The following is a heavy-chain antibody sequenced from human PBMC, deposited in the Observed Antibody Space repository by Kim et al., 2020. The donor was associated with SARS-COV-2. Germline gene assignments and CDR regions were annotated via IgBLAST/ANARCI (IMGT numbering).Heavy chain of an antibody. V-gene: IGHV3-23*05. CDR2: ISSRGDTT. CDR1: GFFLSNYA. D-gene: IGHD3-10*01. CDR3: ANRNEYDSGIFYTYYFDF. J-gene: IGHJ4*02. Sequence: GGSLRLSCVASGFFLSNYAMNWVRQAPGKGLEWISAISSRGDTTYYADSVRGRFTVSRDNAKNTLYLQMNNVRVEDTAVYYCANRNEYDSGIFYTYYFDFWGQGTLVTVSS.